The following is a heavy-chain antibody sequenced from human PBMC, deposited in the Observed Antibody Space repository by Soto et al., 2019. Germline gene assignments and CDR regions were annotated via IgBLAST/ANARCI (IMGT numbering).Heavy chain of an antibody. Sequence: GGSLRLSCAASGFTFSSYAMIWVRQAPGKGLEWVSAISGSGGSTYYADSVKGRFTISRDNSKNTLYLQMNSLRAEDTAVYYCAKDLGIVVDRGYWGQGTLVTVSS. CDR2: ISGSGGST. J-gene: IGHJ4*02. CDR1: GFTFSSYA. V-gene: IGHV3-23*01. CDR3: AKDLGIVVDRGY. D-gene: IGHD2-2*03.